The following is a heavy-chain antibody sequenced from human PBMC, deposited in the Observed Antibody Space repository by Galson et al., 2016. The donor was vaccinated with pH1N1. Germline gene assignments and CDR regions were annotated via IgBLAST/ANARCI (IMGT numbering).Heavy chain of an antibody. CDR1: RGTFSSYA. V-gene: IGHV1-69*05. D-gene: IGHD3-9*01. CDR2: ITGMFGTT. CDR3: VRHSGYVLTGHMDS. J-gene: IGHJ4*02. Sequence: SVKVSCKASRGTFSSYAFSWVRQAPGQGLEWMGGITGMFGTTNYAQKLQGRVTITTEEITSLAYMELSSLRSEDTAVYYCVRHSGYVLTGHMDSWGQGTPVTVSS.